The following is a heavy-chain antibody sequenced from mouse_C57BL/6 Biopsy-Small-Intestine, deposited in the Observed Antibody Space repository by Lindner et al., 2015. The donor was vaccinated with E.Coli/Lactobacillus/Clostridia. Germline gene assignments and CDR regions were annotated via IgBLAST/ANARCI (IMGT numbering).Heavy chain of an antibody. CDR3: ARGSNFDYPMDY. J-gene: IGHJ4*01. V-gene: IGHV1-47*01. D-gene: IGHD2-5*01. Sequence: LQESGAELVKPGASVKMSCKASGYTFTAYPIDWMKQIHGRSLEWIGNFHPDNDYTNYNEKFKGKATLTVEKSSSTSYLELSRLTSDDSAVYYCARGSNFDYPMDYWGQGISVTVSS. CDR1: GYTFTAYP. CDR2: FHPDNDYT.